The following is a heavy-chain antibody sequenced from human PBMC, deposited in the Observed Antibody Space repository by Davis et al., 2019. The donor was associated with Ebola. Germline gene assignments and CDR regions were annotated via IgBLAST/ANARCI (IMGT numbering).Heavy chain of an antibody. CDR3: ARDIDYYGMDV. J-gene: IGHJ6*02. Sequence: PSETLSLTCAVYGGSFSGYYWSWIRQPPGKGLEWIGEINHSGSTNYNPSLKSRVTISVDTSKNQFSLKLSSVTAADTAVYYCARDIDYYGMDVWGQGTTVTVSS. CDR2: INHSGST. CDR1: GGSFSGYY. D-gene: IGHD3-16*02. V-gene: IGHV4-34*01.